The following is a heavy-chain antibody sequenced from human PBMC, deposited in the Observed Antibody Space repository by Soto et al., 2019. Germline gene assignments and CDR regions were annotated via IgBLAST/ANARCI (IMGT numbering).Heavy chain of an antibody. CDR3: AKVGLRGYSGYGWYFDL. CDR1: GFTFSSYG. Sequence: QVQLVESGGGVVQPGRSLRLSCAASGFTFSSYGMHWVRQAPGKGLEWVAVISYDGSNKYYADSVKGRFTISRDNSKNTLYLQMNSLRAEDTAVYYCAKVGLRGYSGYGWYFDLWGRGTLVTVSS. D-gene: IGHD5-12*01. CDR2: ISYDGSNK. V-gene: IGHV3-30*18. J-gene: IGHJ2*01.